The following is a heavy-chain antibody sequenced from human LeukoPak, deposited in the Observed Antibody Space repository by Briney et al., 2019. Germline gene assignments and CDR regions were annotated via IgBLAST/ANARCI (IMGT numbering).Heavy chain of an antibody. D-gene: IGHD4-11*01. J-gene: IGHJ4*02. CDR1: GYTFTSYG. V-gene: IGHV1-18*01. CDR2: FSAYNGNT. Sequence: VASVKVSCKASGYTFTSYGISCVGQAPGPGLEWMGWFSAYNGNTNYAQKRQGRVTMTTHTSPRTAYMHLRSPRSDATALYYCARDSITVATIGSDYWGPETLVTVSS. CDR3: ARDSITVATIGSDY.